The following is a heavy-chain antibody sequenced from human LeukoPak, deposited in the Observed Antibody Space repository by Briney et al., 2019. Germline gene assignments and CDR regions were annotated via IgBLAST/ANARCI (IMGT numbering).Heavy chain of an antibody. J-gene: IGHJ5*02. D-gene: IGHD3-16*01. CDR1: GFTFSSYA. V-gene: IGHV3-15*01. CDR3: TTDRWA. Sequence: GGSLRLSCAASGFTFSSYAMSWARQAPGKGLEWVGRFKSKTDGGTIEYAAPVKGRFTISRDDSKNTLYLQMNSLRTEDTAVYYCTTDRWAWGQGTLVTVSS. CDR2: FKSKTDGGTI.